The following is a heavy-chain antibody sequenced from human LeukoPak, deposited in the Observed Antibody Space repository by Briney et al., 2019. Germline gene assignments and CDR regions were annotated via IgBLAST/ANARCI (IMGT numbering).Heavy chain of an antibody. V-gene: IGHV1-69*05. D-gene: IGHD2-2*01. J-gene: IGHJ6*03. Sequence: SVKVSCKASGGIFSSYAISWVRQAPGQGLEWMGRIIPIFGTANYAQKFQGRVTITTDESTSTAYMELSSLRSEDTAVYYCASAYCSSTSCLNYYYYYMDVWGKGTTVTVSS. CDR1: GGIFSSYA. CDR2: IIPIFGTA. CDR3: ASAYCSSTSCLNYYYYYMDV.